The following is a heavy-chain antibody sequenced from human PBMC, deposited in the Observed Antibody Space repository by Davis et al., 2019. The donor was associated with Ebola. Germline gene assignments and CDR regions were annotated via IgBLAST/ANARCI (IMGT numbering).Heavy chain of an antibody. D-gene: IGHD1-1*01. CDR3: ARGEETTPDY. V-gene: IGHV3-30*04. CDR2: ISYDGSNT. J-gene: IGHJ4*02. CDR1: GFTFSSFA. Sequence: GESLKISCAASGFTFSSFAMHWVRQAPGKGLEWVTVISYDGSNTYYADSVKGRFTVSRDYSKNTLYLQMNSLRAEDTAVYYCARGEETTPDYWGQGTLVTVSS.